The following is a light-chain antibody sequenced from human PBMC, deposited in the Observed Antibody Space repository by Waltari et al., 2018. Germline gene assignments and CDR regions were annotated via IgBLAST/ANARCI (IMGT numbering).Light chain of an antibody. V-gene: IGLV4-69*01. J-gene: IGLJ3*02. CDR2: VNSDGSH. Sequence: QLVLTQSPSASASLGASVKLTCTLSSGHSSNVIAWQQEQPEKGPLYLMKVNSDGSHSKGAKIPGRFSGSSSGAEHYLTISSLQSEDEAYYCCQTGGHGTWVFGGGTKLTVL. CDR1: SGHSSNV. CDR3: QTGGHGTWV.